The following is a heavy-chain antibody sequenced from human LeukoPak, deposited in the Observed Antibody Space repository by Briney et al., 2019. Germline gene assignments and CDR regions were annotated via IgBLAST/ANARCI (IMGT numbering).Heavy chain of an antibody. CDR1: GFTFSSYW. CDR2: IKQDGSEK. J-gene: IGHJ4*02. CDR3: ARDYYYYDSSGYYGY. Sequence: AGGSLRLSCAASGFTFSSYWMSWVRQAPGKGLEWVANIKQDGSEKYYVDSVKGRFTISRDNAKNSLYLQMNSLRAEDTAVYYCARDYYYYDSSGYYGYWGQGTLVTASS. D-gene: IGHD3-22*01. V-gene: IGHV3-7*01.